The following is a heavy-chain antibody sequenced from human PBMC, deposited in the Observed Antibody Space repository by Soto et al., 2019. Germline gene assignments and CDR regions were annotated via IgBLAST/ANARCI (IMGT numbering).Heavy chain of an antibody. Sequence: VASVKVSCKASGGTFSSYAISWVRQAPGQGLEWMGGIIPIFGTANYAQKFQGRVTITADESTSTAYMELSSLRSEDTAVYYCASQADYGWFDPWGQGTLVTVSS. CDR3: ASQADYGWFDP. CDR2: IIPIFGTA. V-gene: IGHV1-69*13. D-gene: IGHD4-17*01. CDR1: GGTFSSYA. J-gene: IGHJ5*02.